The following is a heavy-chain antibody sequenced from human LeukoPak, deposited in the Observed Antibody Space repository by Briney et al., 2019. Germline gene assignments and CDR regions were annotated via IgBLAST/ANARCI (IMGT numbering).Heavy chain of an antibody. CDR1: GFTFSSYS. D-gene: IGHD1-26*01. J-gene: IGHJ4*02. CDR2: ISSSSSTI. Sequence: GGFLRLSCAASGFTFSSYSMNWVRQAPGKGLEWVSYISSSSSTIYYADSVKGRFTISIDNAKSSLYLQMNSLRDEDTAVYYCAMTGSYRQRGDYWGQGTLVTVSS. V-gene: IGHV3-48*02. CDR3: AMTGSYRQRGDY.